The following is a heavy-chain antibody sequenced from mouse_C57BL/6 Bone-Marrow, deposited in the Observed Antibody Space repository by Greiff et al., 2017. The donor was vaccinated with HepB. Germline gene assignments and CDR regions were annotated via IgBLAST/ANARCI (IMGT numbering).Heavy chain of an antibody. CDR3: ARRNGSSYVRYFDV. CDR2: ISYSGST. Sequence: EVQLQQSGPGMVKPSQSLSLTCTVSGYSITSGYDWHWIRHLPGNKLEWMGYISYSGSTNYNPSLKSRISITHDTSKNHFFLKLNSVTTEDTATYYCARRNGSSYVRYFDVWGTGTTVTVSS. V-gene: IGHV3-1*01. J-gene: IGHJ1*03. D-gene: IGHD1-1*01. CDR1: GYSITSGYD.